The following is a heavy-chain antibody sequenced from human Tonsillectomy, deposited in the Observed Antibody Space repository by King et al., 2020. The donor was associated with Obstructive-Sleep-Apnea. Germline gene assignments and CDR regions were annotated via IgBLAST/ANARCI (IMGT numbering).Heavy chain of an antibody. V-gene: IGHV4-39*01. CDR1: GGSISSSSYY. D-gene: IGHD3-22*01. CDR3: ATYYFDPSGPYGGFDY. Sequence: QLQESGPGLVKPPETLSLTCTVSGGSISSSSYYWGWIRQPPGQGLEWIGNMYYSGSTYYNPSLESRVTISVDTSKNQISLKLSSLTAADTAVYYCATYYFDPSGPYGGFDYWGQGTLVTVSS. CDR2: MYYSGST. J-gene: IGHJ4*02.